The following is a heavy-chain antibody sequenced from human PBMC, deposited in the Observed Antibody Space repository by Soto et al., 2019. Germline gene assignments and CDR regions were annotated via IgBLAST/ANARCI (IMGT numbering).Heavy chain of an antibody. Sequence: QVQLVESGGGVVQPGRSLRLSCAASGFTFSSYAMHWVRQAPGKGLEWVAVISYDGSNKYYADSVKGRFTISRDNSKNTLYLQMNSLRAEDTAVYYCARDEGPYYFDYWGQGTLVTVSS. J-gene: IGHJ4*02. V-gene: IGHV3-30-3*01. CDR1: GFTFSSYA. CDR2: ISYDGSNK. CDR3: ARDEGPYYFDY.